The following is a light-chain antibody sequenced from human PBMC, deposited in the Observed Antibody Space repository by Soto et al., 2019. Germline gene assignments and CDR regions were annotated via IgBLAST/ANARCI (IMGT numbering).Light chain of an antibody. V-gene: IGKV3-20*01. CDR3: QQYGSSPGT. J-gene: IGKJ4*01. CDR2: GAS. Sequence: EIVMTQSPATLSVSPGERATLSCRASQRVSSGYLAWYQQIPGQAPRLLIFGASNRATGIPDRFIGSGSGTDFTLTITKLEPEDFAVYYCQQYGSSPGTFGGGTKVDIK. CDR1: QRVSSGY.